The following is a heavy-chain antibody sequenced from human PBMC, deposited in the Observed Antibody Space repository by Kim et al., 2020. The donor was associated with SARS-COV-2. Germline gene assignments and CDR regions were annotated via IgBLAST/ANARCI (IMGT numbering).Heavy chain of an antibody. D-gene: IGHD6-19*01. CDR2: IYDSGNT. J-gene: IGHJ4*02. V-gene: IGHV4-59*01. CDR3: ARARIAVAGHYFDY. Sequence: SETLSLTCTVSGGDISTFYWSWIRQPPGKALEWIGFIYDSGNTKYNPSLSSRVTISGDTSKTRFSLKVTSVTAAATAVYYCARARIAVAGHYFDYWGQGT. CDR1: GGDISTFY.